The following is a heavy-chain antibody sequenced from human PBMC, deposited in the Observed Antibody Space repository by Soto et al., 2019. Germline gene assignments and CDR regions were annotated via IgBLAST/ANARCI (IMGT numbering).Heavy chain of an antibody. CDR3: AKHRPPSGSPFDY. D-gene: IGHD1-26*01. CDR1: GFTFSSYE. Sequence: EVQLVESGGGLVQPGGSLRLSCAASGFTFSSYEMNWVRQAPGKGLEWVSYISSSGSTIYYADSVKGRFTISRDNAKNSLYLQMNRLRAEDTAVYYCAKHRPPSGSPFDYWGQGTLVTVSS. J-gene: IGHJ4*02. V-gene: IGHV3-48*03. CDR2: ISSSGSTI.